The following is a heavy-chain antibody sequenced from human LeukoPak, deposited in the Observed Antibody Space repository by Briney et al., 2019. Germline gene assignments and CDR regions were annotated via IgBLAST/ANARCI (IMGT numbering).Heavy chain of an antibody. D-gene: IGHD3-3*01. CDR3: ARAKHADDFWSGYYGVGYCWFDP. J-gene: IGHJ5*02. CDR2: ISGYNGNT. CDR1: GYTFTTYG. V-gene: IGHV1-18*01. Sequence: GASVKVSCKASGYTFTTYGISWVRQAPGQGLEWMGWISGYNGNTNYAQKFQGRVTMTTDTSTTTAYMDVRSLRSDDTAVYYCARAKHADDFWSGYYGVGYCWFDPWGQGTLVTVSS.